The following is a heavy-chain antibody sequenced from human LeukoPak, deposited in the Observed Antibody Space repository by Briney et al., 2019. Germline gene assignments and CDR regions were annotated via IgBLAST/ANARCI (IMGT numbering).Heavy chain of an antibody. D-gene: IGHD3-10*01. CDR3: ARDTPNSGEFDY. J-gene: IGHJ4*02. CDR1: GGSISSHY. Sequence: SETLSLTCTVSGGSISSHYWSWIRQPPGKGLEWIGYIYYSGSTNYNPSLKSRVTISVDTSKNQFSLKLSSVTAADTAVYYCARDTPNSGEFDYWGQGTLVTVSS. V-gene: IGHV4-59*11. CDR2: IYYSGST.